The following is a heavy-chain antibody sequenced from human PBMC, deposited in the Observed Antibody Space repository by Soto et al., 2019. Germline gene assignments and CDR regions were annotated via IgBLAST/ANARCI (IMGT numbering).Heavy chain of an antibody. CDR2: VSYDGSNK. J-gene: IGHJ4*02. CDR3: XXTAKGTSQGFFDY. V-gene: IGHV3-30-3*01. D-gene: IGHD3-10*01. Sequence: QVQLVESGGGVVQPGRSLRLSCAASGFTLSSYAMHWVRXAPGKGLEWMALVSYDGSNKYSADSVKGRFTISRDTSKNTXXXXXXXXXXEDTAVYYCXXTAKGTSQGFFDYWGQGSLVTVSS. CDR1: GFTLSSYA.